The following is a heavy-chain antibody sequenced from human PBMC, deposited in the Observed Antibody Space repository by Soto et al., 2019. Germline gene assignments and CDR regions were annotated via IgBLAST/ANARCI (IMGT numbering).Heavy chain of an antibody. CDR1: GGTLSSYT. CDR2: VIPNLGVT. D-gene: IGHD2-15*01. J-gene: IGHJ4*02. V-gene: IGHV1-69*08. Sequence: QVQLVQSGAEVKKPGSSVKVSCKASGGTLSSYTFSWVRQAPGQGLEWMGRVIPNLGVTNYAKKFQGRFTIVVATSTSPSYMELNTRTYEDTAVYYCARDKGYCSDTSCPDFDYWGQGTLVTVSS. CDR3: ARDKGYCSDTSCPDFDY.